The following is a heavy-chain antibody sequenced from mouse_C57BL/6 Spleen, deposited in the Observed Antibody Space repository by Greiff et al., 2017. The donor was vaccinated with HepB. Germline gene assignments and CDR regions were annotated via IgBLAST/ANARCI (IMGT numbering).Heavy chain of an antibody. D-gene: IGHD2-5*01. CDR3: ARSSNYEGFAY. V-gene: IGHV1-63*01. CDR1: GYTFTNYW. Sequence: QVQLKESGAELVRPGTSVKMSCKASGYTFTNYWIGWAKQRPGHGLEWIGDIYPGGGYTNYNEKFKGKATLTADKSSSTAYMQFSSLTSEDSAIYYCARSSNYEGFAYWGQGTLVTVSA. J-gene: IGHJ3*01. CDR2: IYPGGGYT.